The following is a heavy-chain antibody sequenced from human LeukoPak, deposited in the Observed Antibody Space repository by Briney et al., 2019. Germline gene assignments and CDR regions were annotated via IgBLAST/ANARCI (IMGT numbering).Heavy chain of an antibody. J-gene: IGHJ4*02. V-gene: IGHV3-33*05. Sequence: QTGGSLRLSCAASGFTFSSYGIHWVRQAPGKGLEWVAVISYDGSNKYYADSVKGRFTISRDNAKNSLYLQMNSLRAEDTAVYYCARVVDFWSGYSDWGQGTLVTVSS. D-gene: IGHD3-3*01. CDR3: ARVVDFWSGYSD. CDR2: ISYDGSNK. CDR1: GFTFSSYG.